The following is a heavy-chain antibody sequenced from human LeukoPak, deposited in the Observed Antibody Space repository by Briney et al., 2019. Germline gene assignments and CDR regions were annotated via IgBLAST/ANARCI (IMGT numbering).Heavy chain of an antibody. Sequence: SETLSLTCTVSGGSISSSSYYWGWIRQPPGKGLEWIGRIYTSGSTNYNPSPKSRVTISVDTSKNQFSLKLSSVTAADTAVYYCARSRMTMVVTRPYFDYWGQGTLVTVSS. V-gene: IGHV4-61*02. CDR1: GGSISSSSYY. J-gene: IGHJ4*02. CDR3: ARSRMTMVVTRPYFDY. D-gene: IGHD4-23*01. CDR2: IYTSGST.